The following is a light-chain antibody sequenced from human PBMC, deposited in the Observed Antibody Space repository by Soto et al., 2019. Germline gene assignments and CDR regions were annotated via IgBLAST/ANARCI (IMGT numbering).Light chain of an antibody. V-gene: IGLV2-11*01. CDR3: CSYAGSYSVV. J-gene: IGLJ2*01. CDR2: DVS. Sequence: QSALTQPRSVSGSPGQSVTLSCTGTSSDVGDYNYVSWYQQHPGKAPKLMIYDVSRRPSGVPDRFSGSKSGNTASLTISGLQAEDEADYYCCSYAGSYSVVFGGGTKLTVL. CDR1: SSDVGDYNY.